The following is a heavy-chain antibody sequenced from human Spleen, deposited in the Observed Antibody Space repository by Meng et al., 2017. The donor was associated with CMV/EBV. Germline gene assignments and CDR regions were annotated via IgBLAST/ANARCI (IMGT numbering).Heavy chain of an antibody. V-gene: IGHV3-30*10. D-gene: IGHD5-12*01. CDR2: ISSDGRNK. CDR3: ARDRRPPGYSGCDWGYYYYGMDV. J-gene: IGHJ6*02. CDR1: GFSFTDYA. Sequence: GESLKISCAASGFSFTDYAMHWVRQAPGTGLEWVAVISSDGRNKYYTDSVKGRFTISRDNSENTLYLQMNSLRPDDTAVYYCARDRRPPGYSGCDWGYYYYGMDVWGQGTTVTVSS.